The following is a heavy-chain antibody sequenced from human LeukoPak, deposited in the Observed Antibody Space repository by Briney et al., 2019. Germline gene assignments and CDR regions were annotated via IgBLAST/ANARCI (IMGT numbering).Heavy chain of an antibody. J-gene: IGHJ4*02. V-gene: IGHV3-15*01. D-gene: IGHD3-10*01. CDR1: GFPFSNAW. Sequence: GGSLRLSCAASGFPFSNAWMSWVRQAPGKGLEWVGRIKSKTDGGKTDYAAPVQGRFSISRDDSENTLYLQMNGLNTEDTAVYYCSTVSPYYGSGTTSPDSWGQGTLVVISS. CDR3: STVSPYYGSGTTSPDS. CDR2: IKSKTDGGKT.